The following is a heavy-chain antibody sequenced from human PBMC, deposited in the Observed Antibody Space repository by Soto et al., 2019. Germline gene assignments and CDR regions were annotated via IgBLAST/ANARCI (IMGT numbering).Heavy chain of an antibody. CDR1: GGTFSSYA. Sequence: ASVKVCCKASGGTFSSYARRWVRQDHGQGLEWMGGIIPIFGTASYAQKFQGRVTITADESTSTAYMELSSLRSEDTAVYYCASGVRIAAAGSADYRGQGTLVTVSS. V-gene: IGHV1-69*13. J-gene: IGHJ4*02. CDR3: ASGVRIAAAGSADY. D-gene: IGHD6-13*01. CDR2: IIPIFGTA.